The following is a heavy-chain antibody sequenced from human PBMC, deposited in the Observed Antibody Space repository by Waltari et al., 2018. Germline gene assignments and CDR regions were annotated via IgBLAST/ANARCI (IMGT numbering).Heavy chain of an antibody. CDR2: INHSGST. J-gene: IGHJ4*02. V-gene: IGHV4-34*01. D-gene: IGHD2-15*01. CDR1: GGSFSGYY. Sequence: QVQLQQWGAGLLKPSETLSLTCAVYGGSFSGYYWSWIRQPPGKGLEWIGEINHSGSTNYKPSLKSRVTISVDTSKNQFSLKRSSVTAADTAVYYCARSLIGYCIGYWGQGTLVTVSS. CDR3: ARSLIGYCIGY.